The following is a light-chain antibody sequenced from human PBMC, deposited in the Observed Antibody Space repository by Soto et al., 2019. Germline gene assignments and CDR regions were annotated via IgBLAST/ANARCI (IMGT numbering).Light chain of an antibody. Sequence: EIVLTQSPGTLSLSPGERATLSCRASQSVSSSYLAWYQQRPGQAPRLLIFGASYRATGIPDRFSGSGSGTDFTLTISRLEPEDFAVYYSQHYSSSPPEFTFGPGTKVDSK. CDR3: QHYSSSPPEFT. CDR1: QSVSSSY. J-gene: IGKJ3*01. CDR2: GAS. V-gene: IGKV3-20*01.